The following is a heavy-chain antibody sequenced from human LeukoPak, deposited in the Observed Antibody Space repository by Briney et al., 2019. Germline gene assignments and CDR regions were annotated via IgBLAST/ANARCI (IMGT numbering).Heavy chain of an antibody. CDR3: ARGGPGDEYYYDSSGPDY. CDR1: GFTFSSYA. Sequence: PGGSLRLSCVASGFTFSSYAMHWVRQAPGKGLEYVSAISSNGGSTYYANSVKGRFTISRDNSKNTLYLQMNSLRAEDTAVYYCARGGPGDEYYYDSSGPDYWGQGTLVTVSS. J-gene: IGHJ4*02. D-gene: IGHD3-22*01. CDR2: ISSNGGST. V-gene: IGHV3-64*01.